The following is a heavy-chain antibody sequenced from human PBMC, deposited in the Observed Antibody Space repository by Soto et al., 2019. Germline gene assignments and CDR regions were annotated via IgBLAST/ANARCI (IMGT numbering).Heavy chain of an antibody. Sequence: GSLRLSCAASGFTFSSYGMHWVRQAPGKGLEWVAVIWYDGSNKYYADSVKGRFTISRDNSKNTLYLQMNSLRAEDTAVYHCAREGGELAARPAFDYWGQGTLVTVSS. V-gene: IGHV3-33*01. CDR1: GFTFSSYG. D-gene: IGHD6-6*01. J-gene: IGHJ4*02. CDR2: IWYDGSNK. CDR3: AREGGELAARPAFDY.